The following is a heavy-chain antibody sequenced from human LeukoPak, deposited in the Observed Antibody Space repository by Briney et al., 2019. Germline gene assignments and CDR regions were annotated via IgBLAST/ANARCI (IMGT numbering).Heavy chain of an antibody. V-gene: IGHV4-31*03. D-gene: IGHD5-18*01. J-gene: IGHJ4*02. CDR3: ARVAGYSYGQLDC. Sequence: SETLSLTCTVSGGAINSGGYYWSWIRHHPGKGLEWIGYIYYSGSTYYNPSLKSRVTISLGTSRNQFSLKLSSVTAAHTDVYYCARVAGYSYGQLDCWRQGALVTVSS. CDR1: GGAINSGGYY. CDR2: IYYSGST.